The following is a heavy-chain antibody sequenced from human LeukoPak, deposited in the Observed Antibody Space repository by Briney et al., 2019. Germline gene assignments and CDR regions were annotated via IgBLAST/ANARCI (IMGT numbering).Heavy chain of an antibody. CDR2: IYHSGRT. D-gene: IGHD2-2*01. V-gene: IGHV4-38-2*02. CDR3: ARLVFMDCSSTSCYADYYFDY. CDR1: GYSINNGYY. Sequence: PSETLSLTCTVSGYSINNGYYWGWIRQPPGKGLEWIGSIYHSGRTYYNPSLKSRVTISLDTSKNQFSLMLSSVTAADTAMYYCARLVFMDCSSTSCYADYYFDYWGQGTLVTVSS. J-gene: IGHJ4*02.